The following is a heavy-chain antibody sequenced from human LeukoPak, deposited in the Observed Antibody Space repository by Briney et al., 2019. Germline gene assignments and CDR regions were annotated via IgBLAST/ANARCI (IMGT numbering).Heavy chain of an antibody. CDR1: GFTFSSYS. D-gene: IGHD3-10*01. CDR2: ISSSSSYI. CDR3: ARASGSSGAFDI. V-gene: IGHV3-21*01. Sequence: GGSLRLSCAASGFTFSSYSMNWVRQAPGKGLEWVSSISSSSSYIYYADSVKGRFTISRDNAKNSLYLQMNSLRAEDTAVYYCARASGSSGAFDIWGQGTMVTVSS. J-gene: IGHJ3*02.